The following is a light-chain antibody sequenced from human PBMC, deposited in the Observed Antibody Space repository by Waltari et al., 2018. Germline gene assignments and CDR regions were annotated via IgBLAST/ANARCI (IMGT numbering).Light chain of an antibody. CDR3: HQHYTTPWT. Sequence: DIAMTQSPDSLAVSLGERATINCKSSRSVLNTDNNKNYLTWYQQKPGRPPQLLISWASTRESGVPDRFIGSGSGTDFTLTISSLQAEDVAVYYCHQHYTTPWTFGQGTLVEL. V-gene: IGKV4-1*01. CDR2: WAS. J-gene: IGKJ1*01. CDR1: RSVLNTDNNKNY.